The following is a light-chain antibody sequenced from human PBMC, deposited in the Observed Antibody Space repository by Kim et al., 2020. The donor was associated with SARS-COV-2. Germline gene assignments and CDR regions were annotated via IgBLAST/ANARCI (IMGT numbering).Light chain of an antibody. CDR1: SSDIGAYNY. Sequence: QSALSQPASVSGSPGQSVTISCTGTSSDIGAYNYVSWYQQHPDKAPKLVIYDVNERPSGVSSRFSGSKSGNTASLTISRLQAEDEADYYCSSYTSSTTLGVFGGGTKVTVL. J-gene: IGLJ3*02. V-gene: IGLV2-14*01. CDR2: DVN. CDR3: SSYTSSTTLGV.